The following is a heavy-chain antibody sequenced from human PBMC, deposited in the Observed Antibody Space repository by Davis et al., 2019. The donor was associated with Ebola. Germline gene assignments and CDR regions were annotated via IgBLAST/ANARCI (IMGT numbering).Heavy chain of an antibody. D-gene: IGHD3-16*01. CDR3: AKDLGGGSYFDY. V-gene: IGHV3-23*01. CDR2: ISGSGGST. CDR1: GFTFSSYA. Sequence: GESLKISCAASGFTFSSYAMSWVRQAPGKGLEWVSAISGSGGSTYYADSVKGRFTISRDNSKNTLYLQMNSLRAEDTAVYYCAKDLGGGSYFDYWGQGTLVTVSS. J-gene: IGHJ4*02.